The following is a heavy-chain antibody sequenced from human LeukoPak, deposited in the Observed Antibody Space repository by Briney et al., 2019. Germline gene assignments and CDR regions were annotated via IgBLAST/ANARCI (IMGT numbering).Heavy chain of an antibody. D-gene: IGHD1/OR15-1a*01. Sequence: ASVKVSCKASGYTLSRYGMSWVRQAPGQGLEWMGWISTDNGNTKYAQKFQDRVSVTTDTSTSTVYMDLTSLGSEDTAVYYCARQQGIQYLNFDYWGQGALVAVSS. CDR3: ARQQGIQYLNFDY. J-gene: IGHJ4*02. CDR2: ISTDNGNT. CDR1: GYTLSRYG. V-gene: IGHV1-18*01.